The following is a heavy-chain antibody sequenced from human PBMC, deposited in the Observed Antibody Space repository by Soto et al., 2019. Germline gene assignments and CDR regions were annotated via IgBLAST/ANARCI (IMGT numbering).Heavy chain of an antibody. Sequence: QVQLVESGGGVVQPGRSLRLSCAASGFTFSSYALHWVRQAPGKGLEWGALISYDGSNKYYADSVKRRFTISRDNSKNTLYLQMNSLRAEDTAVYYCARDKRDLRFLEWSYYFDYWGQGTLVTVSS. V-gene: IGHV3-30-3*01. CDR1: GFTFSSYA. CDR3: ARDKRDLRFLEWSYYFDY. CDR2: ISYDGSNK. J-gene: IGHJ4*02. D-gene: IGHD3-3*01.